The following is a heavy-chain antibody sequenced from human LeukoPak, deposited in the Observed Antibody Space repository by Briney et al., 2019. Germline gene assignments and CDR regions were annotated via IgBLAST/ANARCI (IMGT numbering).Heavy chain of an antibody. J-gene: IGHJ3*02. CDR3: ARVSESEDTFESALDI. V-gene: IGHV3-48*03. CDR1: GFTFSNYE. D-gene: IGHD3-16*01. Sequence: GGSLRLSCAASGFTFSNYEMNWVRQAPGKGLEWVSYIGSRGNTLYYTDSVRGRFTISRDNARNSLYLQMNSLRVEDTAVYYCARVSESEDTFESALDIWGLGTMVTVSS. CDR2: IGSRGNTL.